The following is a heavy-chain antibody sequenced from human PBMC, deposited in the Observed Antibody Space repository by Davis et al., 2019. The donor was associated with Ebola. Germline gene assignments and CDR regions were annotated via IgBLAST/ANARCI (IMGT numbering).Heavy chain of an antibody. CDR3: AKVIRDGVHWYFDL. Sequence: PGGSLRLSCAASGFTFSSYAMSWVRQAPGRGLEWVSAISGSGGNRYYADYVKGRFTISRDNSKNTLYLQMNSLRAEDTAVYYCAKVIRDGVHWYFDLWGRGTLVTVSS. CDR2: ISGSGGNR. J-gene: IGHJ2*01. CDR1: GFTFSSYA. V-gene: IGHV3-23*01. D-gene: IGHD5-24*01.